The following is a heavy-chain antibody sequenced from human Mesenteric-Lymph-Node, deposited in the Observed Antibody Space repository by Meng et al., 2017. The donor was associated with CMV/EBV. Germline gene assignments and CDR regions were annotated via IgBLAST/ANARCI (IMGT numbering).Heavy chain of an antibody. Sequence: GESLKISCAASGFTFSSYGMHWVRQAPGKGLEWVAVIWYDGSNKYYEDSVKGRFTISRDNSKNTLYLRMNSLRAEDTAMYYCAKDRVSGGYSVDFWGQGTLVTVSS. V-gene: IGHV3-33*06. J-gene: IGHJ4*02. CDR3: AKDRVSGGYSVDF. CDR1: GFTFSSYG. D-gene: IGHD3-22*01. CDR2: IWYDGSNK.